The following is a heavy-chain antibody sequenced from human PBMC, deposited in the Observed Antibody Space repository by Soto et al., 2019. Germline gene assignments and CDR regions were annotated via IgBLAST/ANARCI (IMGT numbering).Heavy chain of an antibody. D-gene: IGHD2-21*01. Sequence: PGCSLRLSCAASGFTFSNAWMNWVRNAPGKGLEWVGRIKSKTDGGTTDYAAPVKGRFTISRDDSKNTLYLQMNSLKTEDTAVYYCIVRYPYYFDYWGQGTLVTVSS. J-gene: IGHJ4*02. V-gene: IGHV3-15*07. CDR3: IVRYPYYFDY. CDR2: IKSKTDGGTT. CDR1: GFTFSNAW.